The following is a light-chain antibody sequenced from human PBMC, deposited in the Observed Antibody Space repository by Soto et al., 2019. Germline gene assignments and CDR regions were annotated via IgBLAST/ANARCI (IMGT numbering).Light chain of an antibody. CDR1: QDISNY. J-gene: IGKJ1*01. Sequence: DIQMTQSPSSLSASVGDRVTITCQASQDISNYLNWYQKKPGKAPKLLIYDASNLETGVPSRFSGSGSGTDFSFTISSLQPEDIATYYCQQYNSYSFGQGTKVDIK. CDR3: QQYNSYS. CDR2: DAS. V-gene: IGKV1-33*01.